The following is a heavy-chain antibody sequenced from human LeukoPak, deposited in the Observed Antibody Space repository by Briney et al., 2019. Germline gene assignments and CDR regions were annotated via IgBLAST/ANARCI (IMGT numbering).Heavy chain of an antibody. CDR1: GGSISSHY. J-gene: IGHJ6*03. CDR2: IYYSGST. CDR3: ARICWSSSWYTDYYYYMDV. D-gene: IGHD6-13*01. V-gene: IGHV4-59*11. Sequence: SETLSLTCTVSGGSISSHYWSWIRQPPGKGLEWIRYIYYSGSTNYNPSLKSRVTISVDTSKNQFSLKLSSVTAADTAVYYCARICWSSSWYTDYYYYMDVWGKGTTVTVSS.